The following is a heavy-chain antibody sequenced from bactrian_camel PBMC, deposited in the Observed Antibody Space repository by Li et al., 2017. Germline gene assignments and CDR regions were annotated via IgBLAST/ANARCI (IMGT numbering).Heavy chain of an antibody. CDR2: ITTDGRNT. J-gene: IGHJ4*01. V-gene: IGHV3S28*01. CDR1: GYSTRSTRNYPNYC. CDR3: AADRDVNVPPSLVLDSRRYNY. Sequence: QLVESGGGSVQAGGSLRLSCVDTGYSTRSTRNYPNYCMGWFRQFPGKEREGVAAITTDGRNTYYSDSVRGRFTIARDSAKFTIYLQMNNLKPEDTAIYYCAADRDVNVPPSLVLDSRRYNYWGQGTQVTVS.